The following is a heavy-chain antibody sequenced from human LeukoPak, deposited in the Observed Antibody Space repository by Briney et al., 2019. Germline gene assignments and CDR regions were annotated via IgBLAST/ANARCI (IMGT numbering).Heavy chain of an antibody. CDR3: ARETDSSGYNP. CDR2: IIPILGIA. V-gene: IGHV1-69*04. J-gene: IGHJ5*02. CDR1: GGTFSSYA. Sequence: ASVKVSCKASGGTFSSYAISWVRQAPGQGLEWMGRIIPILGIANYAQKFQGRVTMTRDTSTSTVYMELSSLRSEDTAVYYCARETDSSGYNPWGQGTLVTVSS. D-gene: IGHD3-22*01.